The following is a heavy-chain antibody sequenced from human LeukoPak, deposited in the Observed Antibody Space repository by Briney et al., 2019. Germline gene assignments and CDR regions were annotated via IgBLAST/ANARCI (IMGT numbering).Heavy chain of an antibody. Sequence: SETLSLTCTVSGGSISSSSYYWGWIRQPAGKGLEWIGRIYTSGSTNYNPSLKSRVTISVDTSKNQFSLKLSSVTAADTAVYYCARDQGYSNYYWGQGTLVTVSS. J-gene: IGHJ4*02. CDR2: IYTSGST. V-gene: IGHV4-61*02. CDR3: ARDQGYSNYY. D-gene: IGHD4-11*01. CDR1: GGSISSSSYY.